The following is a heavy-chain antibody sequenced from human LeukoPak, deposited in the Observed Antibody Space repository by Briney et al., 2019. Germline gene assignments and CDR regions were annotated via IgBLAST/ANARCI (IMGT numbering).Heavy chain of an antibody. Sequence: GGSLRLSCAASGFTVSSNYMNWVRQAPGKGLEWVSIIYSGGSTYYADSVKGRFTISRDNSKSILYLQMNSLRAEDTAVYYCAREKLNWGFDYWGQGTLVTVSS. D-gene: IGHD3-16*01. J-gene: IGHJ4*02. CDR1: GFTVSSNY. CDR3: AREKLNWGFDY. V-gene: IGHV3-53*01. CDR2: IYSGGST.